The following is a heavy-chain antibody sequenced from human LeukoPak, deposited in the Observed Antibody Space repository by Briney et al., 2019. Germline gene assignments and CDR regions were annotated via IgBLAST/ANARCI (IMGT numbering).Heavy chain of an antibody. CDR1: GFXLSDSA. J-gene: IGHJ5*02. V-gene: IGHV3-73*01. CDR2: IDRPAKSYAT. D-gene: IGHD1-26*01. Sequence: GGSPRLSCAASGFXLSDSAIHWVRQASGKGLEWVGLIDRPAKSYATAYGASVGGRFTISRDDPKNTAYLQMDSLKTEDTALYYCTRDRGTYNWLDPWGQGTLVTVSS. CDR3: TRDRGTYNWLDP.